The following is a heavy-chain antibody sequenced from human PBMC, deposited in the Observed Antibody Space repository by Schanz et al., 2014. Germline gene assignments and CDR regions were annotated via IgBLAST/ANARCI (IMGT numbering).Heavy chain of an antibody. CDR2: MNPDSGNT. D-gene: IGHD3-10*01. CDR1: GYTFVSYS. J-gene: IGHJ4*02. V-gene: IGHV1-8*02. CDR3: ARGRGFYDY. Sequence: QVQLVQSGAEVKKPGASVKVSCKASGYTFVSYSMHWVRQAPGQGLEWMGWMNPDSGNTGYAQKFQGRVTMTRNTSISTAYMELSSLRSEDTAVHYCARGRGFYDYWGQGTLVIVSS.